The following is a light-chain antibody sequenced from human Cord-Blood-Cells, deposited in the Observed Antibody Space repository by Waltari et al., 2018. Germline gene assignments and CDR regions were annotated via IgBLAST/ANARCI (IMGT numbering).Light chain of an antibody. Sequence: SSELTQDPAVSVALGQTVRITCQGDSLRSYYASWYQQKPGQAPVLVIYGKNNRPPGIPDRFSGSSSGNTASVTITGAQAGDEADYYCNSRDSSGNHYVFGTGTKVTVL. J-gene: IGLJ1*01. CDR3: NSRDSSGNHYV. CDR2: GKN. V-gene: IGLV3-19*01. CDR1: SLRSYY.